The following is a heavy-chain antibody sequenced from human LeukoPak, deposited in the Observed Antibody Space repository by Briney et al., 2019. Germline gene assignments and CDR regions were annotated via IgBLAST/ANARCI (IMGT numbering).Heavy chain of an antibody. J-gene: IGHJ3*01. CDR1: GFTFGDFA. V-gene: IGHV3-23*01. CDR3: AKDYFRRNGVYDAFDL. Sequence: PGGSLRLSCVGSGFTFGDFAMSWVRQAPGAGPEWVSVIGGDGGEKYYADFVRGRFTISRDNSENTVYLQMSSLRAEDTAVYYCAKDYFRRNGVYDAFDLWGHGTTVTVS. D-gene: IGHD3-9*01. CDR2: IGGDGGEK.